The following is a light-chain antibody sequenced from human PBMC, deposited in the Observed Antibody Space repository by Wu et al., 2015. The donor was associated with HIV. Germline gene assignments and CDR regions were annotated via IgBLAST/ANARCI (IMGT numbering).Light chain of an antibody. CDR1: HDINNY. J-gene: IGKJ4*01. CDR2: AAS. Sequence: DIQMTQSPSSLSASVGDRVTITCRASHDINNYVAWYQQKPGKLPKLLMYAASTLQSGVPSRFSGSGSGTDFSLTISSLQPEDFATYSCQQLNSYPLTFGGGTKLEI. V-gene: IGKV1-27*01. CDR3: QQLNSYPLT.